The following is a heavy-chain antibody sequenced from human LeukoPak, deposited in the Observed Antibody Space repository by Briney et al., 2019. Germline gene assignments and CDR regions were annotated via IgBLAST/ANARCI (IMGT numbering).Heavy chain of an antibody. V-gene: IGHV4/OR15-8*02. Sequence: PSETLSLTCGVSGGSISNYNWWWCLRQPPGQGLEWIGEISLTGLTHYNPSLESRVTLSLDTSKNQLSLNLTSVTAADTAVYYCSRENWAFSPFGYWGQGTLVTVLS. CDR3: SRENWAFSPFGY. CDR2: ISLTGLT. CDR1: GGSISNYNW. D-gene: IGHD3-16*01. J-gene: IGHJ4*02.